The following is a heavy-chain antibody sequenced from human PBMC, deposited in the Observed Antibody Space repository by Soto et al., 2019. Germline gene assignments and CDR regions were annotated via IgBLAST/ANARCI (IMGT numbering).Heavy chain of an antibody. CDR1: GASINSGGYY. CDR2: IYFSGST. Sequence: QVQLQESGPGLVKPSETLSLTCTVSGASINSGGYYWSWIRQLPGKGLEWIGYIYFSGSTYYNPSLGSRVTIALDTSRNQFSLKLSSVTAAETAMYFCASGDAWEALLAHWGQGILVTVSS. J-gene: IGHJ4*02. D-gene: IGHD4-17*01. V-gene: IGHV4-31*03. CDR3: ASGDAWEALLAH.